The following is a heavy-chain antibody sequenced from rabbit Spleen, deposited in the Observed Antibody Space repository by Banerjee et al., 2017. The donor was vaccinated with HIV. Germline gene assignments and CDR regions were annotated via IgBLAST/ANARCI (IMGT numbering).Heavy chain of an antibody. CDR1: GFSFSSSDY. D-gene: IGHD8-1*01. J-gene: IGHJ6*01. CDR2: IDSGVSGFT. CDR3: ARDAGTSFSTYGMDL. Sequence: QSLEESGGDLVKPGASLTLTCTASGFSFSSSDYMCWVRQAPGKGLEWIACIDSGVSGFTYFATWAKGRFTCSKTSSTTVTLQMTRLTAADTATYFCARDAGTSFSTYGMDLWGPGTLVTVS. V-gene: IGHV1S40*01.